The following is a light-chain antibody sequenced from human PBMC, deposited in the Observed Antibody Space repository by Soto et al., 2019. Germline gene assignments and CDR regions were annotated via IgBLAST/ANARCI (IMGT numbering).Light chain of an antibody. V-gene: IGKV3-20*01. J-gene: IGKJ4*01. CDR2: GAS. Sequence: DIVMTQSPDSLAVSLGERATLSCRASQSVSSSYLAWYQQKPGQAPRLLIYGASSRATGIPGTFSGSGSGTDCTLTISRLEPEDVAVYYCQQYGSSPFTLGGGTKVDIK. CDR3: QQYGSSPFT. CDR1: QSVSSSY.